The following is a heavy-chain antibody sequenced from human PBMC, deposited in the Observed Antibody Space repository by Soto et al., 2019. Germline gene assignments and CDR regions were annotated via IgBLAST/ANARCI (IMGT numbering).Heavy chain of an antibody. CDR1: GFTFSSYAM. CDR2: IYHSGST. D-gene: IGHD6-13*01. CDR3: ARTSSSRAGYYYGMDV. J-gene: IGHJ6*02. Sequence: GSLRLSCAASGFTFSSYAMSWVRQAPGKGLEWIGEIYHSGSTNYNPSLKSRVTISVDKSKNQFSLKLSSVTAADTAVYYCARTSSSRAGYYYGMDVWGQGTTVTVSS. V-gene: IGHV4-4*02.